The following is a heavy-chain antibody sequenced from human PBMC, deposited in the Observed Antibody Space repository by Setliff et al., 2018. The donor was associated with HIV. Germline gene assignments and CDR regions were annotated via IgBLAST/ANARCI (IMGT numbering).Heavy chain of an antibody. D-gene: IGHD3-3*01. V-gene: IGHV4-39*02. CDR2: VHFSGTT. CDR3: VRPSFGIGGGSMFDS. Sequence: SETLSLTCTVSGGSMRSTTYYWGWVRQPPGKGLEWIGNVHFSGTTYYNPSLKSRVTLSVGTSKKHFFLNLSFATTADTAVYYCVRPSFGIGGGSMFDSWGQGIVVTVSS. J-gene: IGHJ4*02. CDR1: GGSMRSTTYY.